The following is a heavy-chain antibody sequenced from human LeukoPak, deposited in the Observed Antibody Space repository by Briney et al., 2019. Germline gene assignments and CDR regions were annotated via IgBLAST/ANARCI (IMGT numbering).Heavy chain of an antibody. V-gene: IGHV1-8*01. CDR3: ARVPDGDDPLAFDI. Sequence: ASVKVSCKASGYTFTSYDINWVRPATGQGLEWMGWMNPNSGNTGYAQKFQGRVTMTRNTSISTAYVELSSLRSEDTAVYYCARVPDGDDPLAFDIWGQGTMVTVSS. D-gene: IGHD4-17*01. CDR1: GYTFTSYD. J-gene: IGHJ3*02. CDR2: MNPNSGNT.